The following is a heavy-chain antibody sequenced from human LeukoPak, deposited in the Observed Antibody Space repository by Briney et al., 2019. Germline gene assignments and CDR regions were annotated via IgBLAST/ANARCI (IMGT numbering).Heavy chain of an antibody. Sequence: GGSLRLSCAASGFTFSSYWMSWVRQAPGKGLEWVANIKQDGSEKYYVDSVKGRFTISRDNAKNSPYLQMNSLRAEDTAVYYCARDIDYGGNPEAWDYWGQGTLVTVSS. J-gene: IGHJ4*02. CDR2: IKQDGSEK. V-gene: IGHV3-7*01. CDR1: GFTFSSYW. CDR3: ARDIDYGGNPEAWDY. D-gene: IGHD4-23*01.